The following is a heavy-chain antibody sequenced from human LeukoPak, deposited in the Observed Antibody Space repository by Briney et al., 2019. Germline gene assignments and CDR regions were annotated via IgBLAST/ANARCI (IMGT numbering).Heavy chain of an antibody. D-gene: IGHD5-12*01. Sequence: PGRSLRLSCAASGFTFSSYGMHWVRQAPGKGLEWVAVISYDGSNKYYADSVKGRFTISRDNSKNTLYLQMSSLRAEDTAVYYCAKDRGYSGYDYFGHFDYWGQGTLVTVS. V-gene: IGHV3-30*18. CDR3: AKDRGYSGYDYFGHFDY. CDR2: ISYDGSNK. CDR1: GFTFSSYG. J-gene: IGHJ4*02.